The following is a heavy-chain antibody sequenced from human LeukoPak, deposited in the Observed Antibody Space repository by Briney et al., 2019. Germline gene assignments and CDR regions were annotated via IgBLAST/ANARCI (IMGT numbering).Heavy chain of an antibody. V-gene: IGHV3-66*04. CDR2: IYPNGNT. CDR1: GFTVSSNY. CDR3: ARRGHGYGSPFAY. Sequence: GGSLRLSCAASGFTVSSNYMNWVRQAPGKGLEWVSMIYPNGNTFYTDSVKGRFTISRDNSKNTLDLQMSSLRAEHTAVYYFARRGHGYGSPFAYWGQGTLVTVSS. J-gene: IGHJ4*02. D-gene: IGHD5-18*01.